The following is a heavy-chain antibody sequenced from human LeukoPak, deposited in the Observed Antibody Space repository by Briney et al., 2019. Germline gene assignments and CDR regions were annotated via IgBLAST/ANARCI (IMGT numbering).Heavy chain of an antibody. D-gene: IGHD3-22*01. Sequence: GGSLRLSCAASGFTFSSYAMSWVRQAPGKGLEWVSAISGSGGSTYYADSVKGRFTISRDNSKNTPYLQMNSLRAEDTAVYYCAKAFGGYYYDSSGYYYGDYWGQGTLVTVSS. CDR3: AKAFGGYYYDSSGYYYGDY. CDR1: GFTFSSYA. V-gene: IGHV3-23*01. CDR2: ISGSGGST. J-gene: IGHJ4*02.